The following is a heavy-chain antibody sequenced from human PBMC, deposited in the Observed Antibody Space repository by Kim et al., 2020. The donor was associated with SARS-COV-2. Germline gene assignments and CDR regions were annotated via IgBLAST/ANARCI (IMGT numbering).Heavy chain of an antibody. CDR2: NDGTTT. CDR3: AKLPPGD. V-gene: IGHV3-74*01. Sequence: NDGTTTRYADSVKCRFTISRDSAQNTFYLQMNNLRPEETAMYYCAKLPPGDWGQGTLVTVSS. D-gene: IGHD1-1*01. J-gene: IGHJ4*02.